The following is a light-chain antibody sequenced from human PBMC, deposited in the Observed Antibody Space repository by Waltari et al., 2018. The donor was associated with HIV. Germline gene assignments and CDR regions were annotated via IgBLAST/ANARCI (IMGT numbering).Light chain of an antibody. CDR1: QGLLHSNGYLY. V-gene: IGKV2-28*01. CDR2: LGS. CDR3: MQDLQTVS. J-gene: IGKJ4*01. Sequence: DIVMIHPPLSLPVTLGAPASISCSSSQGLLHSNGYLYLDWYLQKPGPSRHLLINLGSNRASAVTDRFSGRGSGTKFTLKIRRVEAEDVGVYYCMQDLQTVSFGGGTKVEIK.